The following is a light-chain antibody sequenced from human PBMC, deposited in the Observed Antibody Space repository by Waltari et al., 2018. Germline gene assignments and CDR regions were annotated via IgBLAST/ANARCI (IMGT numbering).Light chain of an antibody. Sequence: DIQMTQSPSTLSASLGERVPITCRASQGISTSLAWYQQKPGKAPSLLLYVATRWEIGVPARFSGSGSGTDYTLTISRLQPEDFATYYCQQYHNTPLTFGQGTKVEIK. CDR1: QGISTS. CDR2: VAT. CDR3: QQYHNTPLT. J-gene: IGKJ1*01. V-gene: IGKV1-NL1*01.